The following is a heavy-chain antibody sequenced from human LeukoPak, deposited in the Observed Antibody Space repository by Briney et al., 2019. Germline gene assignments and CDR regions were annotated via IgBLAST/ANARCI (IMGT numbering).Heavy chain of an antibody. J-gene: IGHJ3*02. CDR2: IYYSGST. V-gene: IGHV4-59*11. CDR1: GGSISSHY. D-gene: IGHD1-26*01. CDR3: ATESYSGSSVAFDI. Sequence: SETLSLTCTVSGGSISSHYWSWIRQPPGKGREWIGYIYYSGSTNYNPSLKSRVTISVDTSKNQFSLKLSSVTAADTAVYYCATESYSGSSVAFDIWGQGTMVTVSS.